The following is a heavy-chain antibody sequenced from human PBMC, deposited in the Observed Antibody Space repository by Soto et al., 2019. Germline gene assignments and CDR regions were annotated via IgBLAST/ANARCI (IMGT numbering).Heavy chain of an antibody. Sequence: RISCAASGFIFTSYGMHWVRQAPGKGLEWMALILHDGSAEYYADSVKGRFTISRDNSKNTLYLQMNSLTAEDTAVYYCARSRDGYSFYSYYGMDGSGQGTSVTVSS. CDR2: ILHDGSAE. CDR3: ARSRDGYSFYSYYGMDG. V-gene: IGHV3-30*03. CDR1: GFIFTSYG. D-gene: IGHD4-4*01. J-gene: IGHJ6*02.